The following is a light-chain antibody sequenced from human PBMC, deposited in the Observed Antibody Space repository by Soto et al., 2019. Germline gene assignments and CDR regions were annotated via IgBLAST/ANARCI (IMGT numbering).Light chain of an antibody. V-gene: IGKV1-5*03. CDR1: QSIDAW. CDR3: QQYNSYFSFT. J-gene: IGKJ3*01. Sequence: DIQMTQSPSTLSASVGDRVTITCRASQSIDAWLAWYQQKPGKAPNLLISQASTLQSGVPSRFRGSGSGTELALTISSLQTDDFATDYCQQYNSYFSFTFGPGTKVD. CDR2: QAS.